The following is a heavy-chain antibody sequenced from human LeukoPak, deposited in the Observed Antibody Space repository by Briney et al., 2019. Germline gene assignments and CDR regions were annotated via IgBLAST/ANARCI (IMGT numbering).Heavy chain of an antibody. D-gene: IGHD3-10*01. CDR2: ISYDGSSI. CDR3: ARSPGHWYGSRTYPPNWHFDL. Sequence: PGGSLRLSCAASGFIFNIYPIHWVRQAPGRGLEWVAMISYDGSSIDYADSVKGRFTISRENSKNTLSLQMNRRRPEDTAMYYCARSPGHWYGSRTYPPNWHFDLWGRGTLVPVSS. J-gene: IGHJ2*01. CDR1: GFIFNIYP. V-gene: IGHV3-30*04.